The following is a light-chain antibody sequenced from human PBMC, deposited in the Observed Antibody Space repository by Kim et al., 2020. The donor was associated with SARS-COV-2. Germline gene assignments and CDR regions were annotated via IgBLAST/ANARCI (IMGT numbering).Light chain of an antibody. V-gene: IGKV3-11*01. J-gene: IGKJ4*01. Sequence: EIVLTQSPATLSLSPGERATLSCRASQSVANHLAWYQQKPGQTLRLLIYDASNRATDVPARFSGSGSGTDFTLTISSLEPEDFAVYYCHQRDWRLTFGGGTKVDIK. CDR1: QSVANH. CDR3: HQRDWRLT. CDR2: DAS.